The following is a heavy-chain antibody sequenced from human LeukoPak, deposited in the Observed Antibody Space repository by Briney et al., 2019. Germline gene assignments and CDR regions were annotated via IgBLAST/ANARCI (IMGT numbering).Heavy chain of an antibody. CDR3: ARLTTVTKFDY. Sequence: ASVKVSCKASGYTFTGYYMHGVRQAPGQGLEWMGRINPNSGGTNYAQKFQGRVTMTRDTSISTAYMELSRLRSDDTAVYYCARLTTVTKFDYWGQGTLVTVSS. D-gene: IGHD4-11*01. V-gene: IGHV1-2*06. CDR2: INPNSGGT. CDR1: GYTFTGYY. J-gene: IGHJ4*02.